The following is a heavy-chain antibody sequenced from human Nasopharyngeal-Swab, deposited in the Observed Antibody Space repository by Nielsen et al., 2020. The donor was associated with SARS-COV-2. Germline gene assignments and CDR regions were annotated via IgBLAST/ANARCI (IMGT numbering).Heavy chain of an antibody. CDR1: GYRFTSYW. D-gene: IGHD3-10*01. V-gene: IGHV5-10-1*01. CDR2: IDPSDSYT. Sequence: GESLKISCKGSGYRFTSYWITWVRQMPGKGLEWMGTIDPSDSYTNYSPSLEGHVTISTDKSINTAYLQWSSLKASDTAMYYCARLISGSGPFDPWGQGTLVTVSS. CDR3: ARLISGSGPFDP. J-gene: IGHJ5*02.